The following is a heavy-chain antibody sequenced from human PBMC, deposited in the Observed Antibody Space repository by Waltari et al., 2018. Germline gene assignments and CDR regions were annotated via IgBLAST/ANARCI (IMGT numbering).Heavy chain of an antibody. D-gene: IGHD3-3*01. CDR3: AKDAYDFWSGYPLGDYYYYMDV. CDR1: GFTFSSYA. J-gene: IGHJ6*03. V-gene: IGHV3-23*04. CDR2: ISGSGGST. Sequence: EVQLVESGGGLVQPGGSLRLSCAASGFTFSSYAMSWVRQAPGTGLEWVSAISGSGGSTYYADSVKGRFTISRDNSKNTLYLQMNSLRAEDTAVYYCAKDAYDFWSGYPLGDYYYYMDVWGKGTTVTVSS.